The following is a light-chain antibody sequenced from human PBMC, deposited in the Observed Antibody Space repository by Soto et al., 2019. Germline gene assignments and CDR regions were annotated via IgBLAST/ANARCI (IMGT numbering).Light chain of an antibody. CDR3: SSYAGRNNFV. J-gene: IGLJ1*01. CDR2: EVS. Sequence: QSVLTQPPSASGSPGQSVTISCTGTSSDVGGYKYVSWFQQHPGKAPELMIYEVSERPSGVPDRFSGSKSGNTASLTVSGLQAEDEADYYCSSYAGRNNFVFGTGTKSPS. V-gene: IGLV2-8*01. CDR1: SSDVGGYKY.